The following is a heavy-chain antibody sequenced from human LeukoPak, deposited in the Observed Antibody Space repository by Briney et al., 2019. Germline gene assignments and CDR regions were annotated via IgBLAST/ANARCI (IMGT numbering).Heavy chain of an antibody. Sequence: SETLSLTCTVSRGSISSYYWSWIRQPAGKGLEWIGRVYTSGNTNYNPSLKSRVTMAVDTSKNQFSLKLSSVTAADTAVYYCAREATRSGSSDYYHFVYWGQGTLVTVSS. D-gene: IGHD3-22*01. CDR2: VYTSGNT. V-gene: IGHV4-4*07. CDR1: RGSISSYY. CDR3: AREATRSGSSDYYHFVY. J-gene: IGHJ4*02.